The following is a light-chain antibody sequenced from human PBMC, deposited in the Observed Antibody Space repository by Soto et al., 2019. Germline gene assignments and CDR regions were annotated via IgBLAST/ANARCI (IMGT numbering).Light chain of an antibody. J-gene: IGLJ1*01. CDR1: SGDVGGYDY. V-gene: IGLV2-14*01. Sequence: QSVLTQPASVSGSPGQSITISCTGTSGDVGGYDYVSWYQQSPGKAPKLIIYEVSKRPSGVTNRFSGSKSDNTASLTISGLQAEDEADYYCNSYGRRGTQVFGTGTKLTVL. CDR2: EVS. CDR3: NSYGRRGTQV.